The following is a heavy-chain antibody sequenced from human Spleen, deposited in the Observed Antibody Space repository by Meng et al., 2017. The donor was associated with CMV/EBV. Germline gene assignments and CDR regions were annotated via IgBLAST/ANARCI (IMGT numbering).Heavy chain of an antibody. Sequence: CKASGGTFNSYAVAWVRQAPGHGLEWMGGIIPGFGTANYAQKFQDRVTITTDESTGTAYMELNSLRSEDTAVYYCATVPQVFGCFDRWGQGTLVTVSS. J-gene: IGHJ5*02. D-gene: IGHD3-10*01. CDR1: GGTFNSYA. V-gene: IGHV1-69*05. CDR2: IIPGFGTA. CDR3: ATVPQVFGCFDR.